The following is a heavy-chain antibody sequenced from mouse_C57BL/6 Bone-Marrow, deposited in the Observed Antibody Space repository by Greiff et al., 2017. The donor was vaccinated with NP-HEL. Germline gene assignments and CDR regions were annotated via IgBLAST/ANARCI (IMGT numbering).Heavy chain of an antibody. CDR2: IYPRDGST. CDR3: ARIYYDYDWYFDV. J-gene: IGHJ1*03. V-gene: IGHV1-78*01. CDR1: GYTFTDHT. Sequence: VQLQESDAELVKPGASVKISCKVSGYTFTDHTIHWMKQRPEQGLEWIGYIYPRDGSTKYNEKFKGKATLTADKSSSTAYMQLNSLTSEDSAVYFCARIYYDYDWYFDVWGTGTTVTVSS. D-gene: IGHD2-4*01.